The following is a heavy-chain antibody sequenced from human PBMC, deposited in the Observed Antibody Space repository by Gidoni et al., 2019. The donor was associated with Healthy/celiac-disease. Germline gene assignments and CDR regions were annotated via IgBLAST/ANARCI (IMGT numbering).Heavy chain of an antibody. V-gene: IGHV3-53*01. Sequence: EVQLVESGGGLIQPGGSLRLSWAASGFPVSSNYMSWVRQAPGKGLEWVSVIYSGGSTYYADSVKGRFTISRDNSKNTLYLQMNSLRAEDTAVYYCARVGRGYYYDSSGYYYWGQGTLVTVSS. CDR2: IYSGGST. J-gene: IGHJ4*02. D-gene: IGHD3-22*01. CDR3: ARVGRGYYYDSSGYYY. CDR1: GFPVSSNY.